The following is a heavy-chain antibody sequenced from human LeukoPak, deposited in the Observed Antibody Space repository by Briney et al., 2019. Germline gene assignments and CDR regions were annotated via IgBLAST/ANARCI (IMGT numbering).Heavy chain of an antibody. V-gene: IGHV3-23*01. CDR2: ITDSGIRT. CDR1: GFIFNSYA. CDR3: AKGSRGSYDY. J-gene: IGHJ4*02. D-gene: IGHD1-26*01. Sequence: GGSLRFSCAASGFIFNSYAMAWVRQGPEKGLEWVSSITDSGIRTYYADSVKGRFTISRDNSKNTLFLQMNSLRAEDTAVYYCAKGSRGSYDYWGQGTLVTVSS.